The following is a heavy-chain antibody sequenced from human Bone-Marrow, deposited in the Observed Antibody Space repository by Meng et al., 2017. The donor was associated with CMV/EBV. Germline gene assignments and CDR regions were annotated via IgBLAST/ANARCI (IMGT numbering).Heavy chain of an antibody. CDR3: ARVLRFLDGYYYYGMDV. J-gene: IGHJ6*02. CDR2: ISSSSSYI. Sequence: GESLKISCAASGFTFSSYSMNWVRQAPGKGLEWVSSISSSSSYIYYADSVKGRFTISRDNAKNSLYLQMNSLRAEDTAVYYCARVLRFLDGYYYYGMDVWGQGTTVTGYS. D-gene: IGHD3-3*01. V-gene: IGHV3-21*01. CDR1: GFTFSSYS.